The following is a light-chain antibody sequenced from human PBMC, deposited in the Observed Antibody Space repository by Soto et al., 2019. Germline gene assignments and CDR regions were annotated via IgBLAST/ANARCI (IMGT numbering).Light chain of an antibody. V-gene: IGKV1-9*01. J-gene: IGKJ4*01. CDR3: QHLNGYPLT. CDR1: QGISSY. CDR2: AAS. Sequence: IQLTQSPSSLSASVGDRVTITCRASQGISSYLVWYQQKPGKAPKLLIYAASTLQSGVPSRFSGSGSGTDFTLTISSLQPEDFATYYCQHLNGYPLTFGGGTKVEIK.